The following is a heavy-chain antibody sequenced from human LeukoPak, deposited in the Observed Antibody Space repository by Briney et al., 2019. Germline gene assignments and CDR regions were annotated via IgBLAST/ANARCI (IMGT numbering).Heavy chain of an antibody. CDR2: IYTSGST. CDR3: ARXQQYHRPAGWFDP. CDR1: GGSISSGSYY. V-gene: IGHV4-61*02. Sequence: SETLSLTCSVSGGSISSGSYYWSWIRQPAGKGLEWIGRIYTSGSTDYNPSLKSRVTISVDTSKNQFSLKLNSVTAADTAVYXCARXQQYHRPAGWFDPWGQGTLVTVSS. J-gene: IGHJ5*02. D-gene: IGHD1-14*01.